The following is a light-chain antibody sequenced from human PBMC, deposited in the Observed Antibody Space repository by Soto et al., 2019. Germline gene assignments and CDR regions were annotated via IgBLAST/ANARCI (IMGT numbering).Light chain of an antibody. CDR1: QSVENF. CDR3: QQRRTWPLT. CDR2: DVS. J-gene: IGKJ4*01. V-gene: IGKV3-11*01. Sequence: EVVLTQSPVTLSLSPGDRATLSCRASQSVENFLAWYQQKRGQAPRLLIFDVSTRAPGIPPRFSGSGSGTDFTLTISRLEPEDFAFYYCQQRRTWPLTFGGGTRVDFK.